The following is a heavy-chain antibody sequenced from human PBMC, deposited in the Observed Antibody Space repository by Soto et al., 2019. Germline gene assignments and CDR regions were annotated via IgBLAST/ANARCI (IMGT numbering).Heavy chain of an antibody. CDR2: ISAYNGNT. D-gene: IGHD2-15*01. CDR1: GYTFTSYG. Sequence: ASVKVSCKASGYTFTSYGISWVRQAPGQGLEWMGWISAYNGNTNYAQKLQGRVTMTTDTSTSTAYMELRSLRSDDTAVYYCASRYCSGGSCQADSNIGGQGTMFPVPS. CDR3: ASRYCSGGSCQADSNI. V-gene: IGHV1-18*01. J-gene: IGHJ3*02.